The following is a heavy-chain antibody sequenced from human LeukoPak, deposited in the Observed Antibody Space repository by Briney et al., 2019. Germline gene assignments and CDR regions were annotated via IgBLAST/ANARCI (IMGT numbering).Heavy chain of an antibody. J-gene: IGHJ4*02. D-gene: IGHD5-18*01. CDR3: ARGGTAMVGRFDY. Sequence: SETLSLTCAVSGGSIRSGGYSWSWIRQPPGKGLEWIGYIYHSGSTYYNPSLKSRVTISVDRSKNQFSLKLSSVTAADTAVYYCARGGTAMVGRFDYWGQGTLVTVSS. CDR1: GGSIRSGGYS. CDR2: IYHSGST. V-gene: IGHV4-30-2*01.